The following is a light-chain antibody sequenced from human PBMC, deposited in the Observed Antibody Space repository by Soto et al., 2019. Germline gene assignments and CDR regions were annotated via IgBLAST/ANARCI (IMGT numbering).Light chain of an antibody. CDR3: AAWDDSLTGWV. CDR1: RSNIGTNY. Sequence: QSVLTQPPSASGTPGQRVTISCSGSRSNIGTNYVYWYQHLPGTAPKLLIYRNNEWPSEVPERFSGAKSGTSASLAISGLRSEDEGDYYCAAWDDSLTGWVFGGGTKLTVL. CDR2: RNN. V-gene: IGLV1-47*01. J-gene: IGLJ3*02.